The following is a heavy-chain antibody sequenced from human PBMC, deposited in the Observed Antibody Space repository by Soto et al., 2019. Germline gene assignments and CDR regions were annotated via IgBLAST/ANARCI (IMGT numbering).Heavy chain of an antibody. J-gene: IGHJ6*02. D-gene: IGHD3-10*01. CDR2: IMPTVDSA. Sequence: SVKVSCKASGGTLSDYAVSWVRQARGQGLEWMGGIMPTVDSANYAQKFQGRLTITADESTSTANMELSSLTSDDTAIYYCAVAAVREVLTEQSSGMAVWGQGTAVTVSS. V-gene: IGHV1-69*13. CDR3: AVAAVREVLTEQSSGMAV. CDR1: GGTLSDYA.